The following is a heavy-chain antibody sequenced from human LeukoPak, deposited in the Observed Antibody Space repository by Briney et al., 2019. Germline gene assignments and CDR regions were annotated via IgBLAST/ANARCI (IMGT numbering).Heavy chain of an antibody. CDR1: GFNFGAYA. J-gene: IGHJ4*02. CDR2: ISGSGDTT. D-gene: IGHD3-10*01. Sequence: GGSLRLSCRASGFNFGAYAMSWVRQAPGKGLESVSVISGSGDTTYYADSVKGRFTISRDNSKSTLYLQMNSLRVEDTAVYYCAKHLWRDLLWFGEGYYFGYWGQGTLVTVSS. CDR3: AKHLWRDLLWFGEGYYFGY. V-gene: IGHV3-23*01.